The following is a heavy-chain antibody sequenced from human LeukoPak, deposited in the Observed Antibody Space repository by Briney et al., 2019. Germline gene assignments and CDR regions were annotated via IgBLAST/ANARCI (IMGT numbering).Heavy chain of an antibody. CDR1: GFTFSSYS. J-gene: IGHJ4*02. CDR2: ISYDGRHK. CDR3: ASDQNRLADNGGDYLDY. D-gene: IGHD2-21*01. V-gene: IGHV3-30*19. Sequence: GGSLRLSCTASGFTFSSYSMHGVRRTPGKGREGWAVISYDGRHKYYADSVKVRLTISIDNSKNTVYLQMSTLRHEDTAIFYCASDQNRLADNGGDYLDYWGQGTLVTVSS.